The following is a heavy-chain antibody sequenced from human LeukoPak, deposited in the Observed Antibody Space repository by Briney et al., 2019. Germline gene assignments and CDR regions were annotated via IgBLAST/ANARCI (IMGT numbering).Heavy chain of an antibody. CDR2: ISGSGGST. CDR1: GFTFSSYG. CDR3: AKDRITMVRAQFDY. D-gene: IGHD3-10*01. Sequence: EGSLRLSCAASGFTFSSYGMSWVRQAPGKGLEWVSAISGSGGSTYYADSVKGRFTIPRDNSKNTLYLQMNSLRAEDTAVYYCAKDRITMVRAQFDYWGQGTLVTVSS. J-gene: IGHJ4*02. V-gene: IGHV3-23*01.